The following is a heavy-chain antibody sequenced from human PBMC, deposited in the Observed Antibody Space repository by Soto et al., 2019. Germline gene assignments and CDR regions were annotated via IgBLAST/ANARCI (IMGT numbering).Heavy chain of an antibody. Sequence: GASVKVSCKASGYTFTSYYMHWVRQAPGQGLEWMGIINPSGGSTSYAQKFQGRVTMTRDTSTSTVYMELSSLRSEDTAVYYCARDRIKQQLVQLSYYYGMDVWGQGTTVTVSS. J-gene: IGHJ6*02. CDR1: GYTFTSYY. CDR2: INPSGGST. V-gene: IGHV1-46*01. CDR3: ARDRIKQQLVQLSYYYGMDV. D-gene: IGHD6-13*01.